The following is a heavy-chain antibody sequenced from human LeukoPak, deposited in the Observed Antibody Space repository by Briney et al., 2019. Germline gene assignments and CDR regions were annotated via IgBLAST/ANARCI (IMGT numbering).Heavy chain of an antibody. D-gene: IGHD3-22*01. CDR3: ARVDYYDSNGYYR. V-gene: IGHV3-53*01. Sequence: GGSLRLSCAASGFTVSTNYMSLVRQAPGRGLEWVSVIYSGGSTYYADSVKGRFTISRDNSKNTLYLQMNSLRAEDTAVYYCARVDYYDSNGYYRWGQGTLVTVSS. J-gene: IGHJ4*02. CDR2: IYSGGST. CDR1: GFTVSTNY.